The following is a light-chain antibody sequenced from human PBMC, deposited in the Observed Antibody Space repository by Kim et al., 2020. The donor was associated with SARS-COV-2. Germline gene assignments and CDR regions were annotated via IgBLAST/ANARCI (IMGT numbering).Light chain of an antibody. V-gene: IGLV2-14*03. CDR1: CSGVAAYYY. CDR3: CSSARGVTRV. CDR2: DVT. J-gene: IGLJ3*02. Sequence: GQTTASSGTENCSGVAAYYYVFGYQQHPGKPPQLLIYDVTHRPAGVSDRFSRSKPGNTASLTISGLQAEDQADYYCCSSARGVTRVFGGGNQLTVL.